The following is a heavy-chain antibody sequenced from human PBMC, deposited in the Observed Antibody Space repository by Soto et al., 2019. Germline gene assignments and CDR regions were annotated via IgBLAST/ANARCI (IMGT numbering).Heavy chain of an antibody. CDR1: GFTFSNYG. J-gene: IGHJ6*02. CDR2: IWYDGSNE. D-gene: IGHD3-10*01. Sequence: QVQLVESGGGVVQPGRSLRLSCAASGFTFSNYGMHWVRQAPGKGLEWVAVIWYDGSNEYYADSVKGRFTISRDNSKNTLYLQMKTLSGEDTAVYYCARVQGRWYGSGSYQGMDVWGQGTTVTVSS. CDR3: ARVQGRWYGSGSYQGMDV. V-gene: IGHV3-33*01.